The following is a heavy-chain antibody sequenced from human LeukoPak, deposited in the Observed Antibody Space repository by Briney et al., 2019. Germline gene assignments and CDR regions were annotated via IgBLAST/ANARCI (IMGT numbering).Heavy chain of an antibody. V-gene: IGHV3-23*01. D-gene: IGHD3-10*01. CDR3: AKDRIPFAYGSGSYFSDY. J-gene: IGHJ4*02. CDR2: ISGSGGST. CDR1: EFTFSSYG. Sequence: GGSLRLSCAASEFTFSSYGMHWVRQAPGKGLEWVSAISGSGGSTYNADSVKGRFTISRDNSKNTLYLQMNSLRAEDTAVYYCAKDRIPFAYGSGSYFSDYWGQGTLVTVSS.